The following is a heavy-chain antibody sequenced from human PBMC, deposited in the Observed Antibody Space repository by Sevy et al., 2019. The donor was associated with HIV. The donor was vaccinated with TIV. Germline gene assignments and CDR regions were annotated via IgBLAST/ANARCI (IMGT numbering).Heavy chain of an antibody. CDR1: GGSISGYY. J-gene: IGHJ4*02. D-gene: IGHD5-12*01. CDR3: AREADGYNYVAEF. Sequence: SETLSLICTVSGGSISGYYWSWIRQPVGKGLEWIGRIYSTGRSNYHPSLKRRVTMSVDTSKNKFSLRLSSVTAADTAVYFCAREADGYNYVAEFWGQGTLVTVSS. V-gene: IGHV4-4*07. CDR2: IYSTGRS.